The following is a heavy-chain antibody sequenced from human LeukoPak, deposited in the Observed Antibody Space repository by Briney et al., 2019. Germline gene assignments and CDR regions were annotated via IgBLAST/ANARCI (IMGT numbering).Heavy chain of an antibody. CDR1: GGSISSSSYY. Sequence: PSETLSLTCTVSGGSISSSSYYWGWIRQPPGKGLEWIGSIYYSGSTYYNPSLKSRVTISVDTSKNQFSLKLSSVTAADTAVYYCARVVGATKRDYFDYWGQGTLVTVSS. CDR3: ARVVGATKRDYFDY. V-gene: IGHV4-39*01. D-gene: IGHD1-26*01. CDR2: IYYSGST. J-gene: IGHJ4*02.